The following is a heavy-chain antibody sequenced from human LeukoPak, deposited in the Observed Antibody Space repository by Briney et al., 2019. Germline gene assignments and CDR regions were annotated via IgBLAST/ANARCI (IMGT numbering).Heavy chain of an antibody. CDR2: IYYSGST. J-gene: IGHJ6*04. V-gene: IGHV4-59*01. CDR1: GASINGYY. D-gene: IGHD2-15*01. CDR3: ARGEVTATHYYYGMDV. Sequence: SETLSLTCSVSGASINGYYWNWIRQPPGKGLQWIGHIYYSGSTSYNLSLKSRVTISVDTSKNQFSLKLTSVTDVDTAVYYCARGEVTATHYYYGMDVWGKGTTVTVSS.